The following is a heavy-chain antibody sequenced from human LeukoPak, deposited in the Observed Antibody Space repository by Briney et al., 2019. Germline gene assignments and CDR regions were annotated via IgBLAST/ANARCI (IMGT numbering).Heavy chain of an antibody. J-gene: IGHJ5*02. V-gene: IGHV3-30-3*01. CDR2: ISYDGSNK. D-gene: IGHD2-2*01. CDR3: ARDSSDIVVVPAASEGNWFDP. Sequence: PGGSLRLSCAASGFTFSSYAMHWVRQAPGKGLEWVAVISYDGSNKYYADSVKGRFTISRDNSKNTLYLQMNSLRAEDTAVYYCARDSSDIVVVPAASEGNWFDPWGQGTLVTVSS. CDR1: GFTFSSYA.